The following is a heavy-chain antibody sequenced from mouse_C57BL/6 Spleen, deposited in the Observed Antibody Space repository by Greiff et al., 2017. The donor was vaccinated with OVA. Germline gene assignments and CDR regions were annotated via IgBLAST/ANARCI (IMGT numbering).Heavy chain of an antibody. CDR2: IYPGDGDT. D-gene: IGHD1-1*01. CDR3: AGDHFSGSSYYYLDY. CDR1: GYAFSSYW. J-gene: IGHJ4*01. V-gene: IGHV1-82*01. Sequence: VQLQESGPELVKPGASVKISCKASGYAFSSYWMNWVKQRPGKGLEWIGRIYPGDGDTNYNGKFKGKATLTADTSSSTAYMHLSRLTSEDSAVYDSAGDHFSGSSYYYLDYWGQGTTVTVSS.